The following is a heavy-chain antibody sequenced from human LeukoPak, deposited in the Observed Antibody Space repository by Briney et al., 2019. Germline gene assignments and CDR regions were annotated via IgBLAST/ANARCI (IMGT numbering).Heavy chain of an antibody. CDR2: IYHSGST. CDR1: GGSISSGGYS. CDR3: ARGGRSELGACDY. V-gene: IGHV4-30-2*01. J-gene: IGHJ4*02. Sequence: PSETLSLTCAVSGGSISSGGYSWSWIRQTPGKGLEWIGYIYHSGSTYYNPSLKSRVTISVDTSKNQFTLKLSSVTAADTAVYYCARGGRSELGACDYWGQGTLVTASS. D-gene: IGHD7-27*01.